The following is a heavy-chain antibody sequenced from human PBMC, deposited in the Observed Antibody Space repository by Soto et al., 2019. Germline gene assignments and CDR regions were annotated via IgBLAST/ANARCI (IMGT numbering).Heavy chain of an antibody. CDR3: VKGGKGNSRWRGTDY. Sequence: EVQLVESGGGLVQPGGSLRLSCSAYGFTFSTYAMHWVRQAPGKGLEYVSGISSNGGSTYYADSVKGTFIISRDNSKSTVNLQMSTVRPEDTAVYYCVKGGKGNSRWRGTDYWGQGTLVTVSS. D-gene: IGHD1-26*01. J-gene: IGHJ4*02. CDR1: GFTFSTYA. V-gene: IGHV3-64D*06. CDR2: ISSNGGST.